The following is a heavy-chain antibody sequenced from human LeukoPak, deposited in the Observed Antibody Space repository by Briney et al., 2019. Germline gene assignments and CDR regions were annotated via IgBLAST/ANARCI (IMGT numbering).Heavy chain of an antibody. D-gene: IGHD6-13*01. Sequence: AGGSLRLSCAASGFTFSIYGMHWVRQAPGKGXXXXXXXXYDGTNKYYADSVKGQFTISRDNSKNTLYLQMNSPRAEDTALYYCAILPGYSSSWYEVDYWGQGTLVTVSS. CDR3: AILPGYSSSWYEVDY. CDR1: GFTFSIYG. V-gene: IGHV3-30*02. J-gene: IGHJ4*02. CDR2: XXYDGTNK.